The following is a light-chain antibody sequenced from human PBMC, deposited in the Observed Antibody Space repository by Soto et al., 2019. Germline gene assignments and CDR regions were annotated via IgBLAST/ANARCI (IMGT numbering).Light chain of an antibody. CDR3: CSYAGSPFYV. Sequence: QSALTQPASVSGTPGQSITISCTGTSSDVGSYNLVSWYQQHPGKAPKLMIYEGSKRPSGVSNRFSGSKSGNTASLTISGLQAEDEADYYCCSYAGSPFYVFGTGTQVTVL. CDR1: SSDVGSYNL. J-gene: IGLJ1*01. CDR2: EGS. V-gene: IGLV2-23*01.